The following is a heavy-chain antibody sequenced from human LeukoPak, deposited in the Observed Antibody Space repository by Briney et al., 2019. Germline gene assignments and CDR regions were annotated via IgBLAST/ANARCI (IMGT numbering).Heavy chain of an antibody. CDR3: ARQLGGSGGYMDV. J-gene: IGHJ6*03. CDR1: GYSVTNYW. Sequence: GESLKISCKGSGYSVTNYWIGWVRQMPGKGLEWMGIIYPGDSDTSYRPSFPGQVTNSADKSISTAYLQWSSLKASDTAMYYCARQLGGSGGYMDVWGKGTTVTISS. V-gene: IGHV5-51*01. CDR2: IYPGDSDT. D-gene: IGHD2-15*01.